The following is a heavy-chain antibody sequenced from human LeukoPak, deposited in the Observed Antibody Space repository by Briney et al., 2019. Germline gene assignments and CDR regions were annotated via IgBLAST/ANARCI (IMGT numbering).Heavy chain of an antibody. CDR2: IYTSGST. V-gene: IGHV4-4*09. Sequence: SETLSLTCTVSGSIGGYYWSWIRQPPGKGLEWIGYIYTSGSTNYNPSLESRVTISVDTSKNQFSLDLSSVAAADTAVYYCARQKCTSTSCLTKNAFDIWGQGTMVTVSS. J-gene: IGHJ3*02. CDR1: GSIGGYY. CDR3: ARQKCTSTSCLTKNAFDI. D-gene: IGHD2-2*01.